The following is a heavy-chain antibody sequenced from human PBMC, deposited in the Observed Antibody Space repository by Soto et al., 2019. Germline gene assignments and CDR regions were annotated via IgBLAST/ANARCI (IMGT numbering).Heavy chain of an antibody. Sequence: PSETLSLACTVSGGSLSSSGYYWGWIRQPPGTVLEWIVSLYYSGSTYYNPSLKSRVTLSVDTSKNQFSLKLSSVTAADTAAYYFERNLGVIAVSTPSPTDYSGQGTMVTVSS. CDR2: LYYSGST. J-gene: IGHJ4*02. V-gene: IGHV4-39*01. D-gene: IGHD6-19*01. CDR3: ERNLGVIAVSTPSPTDY. CDR1: GGSLSSSGYY.